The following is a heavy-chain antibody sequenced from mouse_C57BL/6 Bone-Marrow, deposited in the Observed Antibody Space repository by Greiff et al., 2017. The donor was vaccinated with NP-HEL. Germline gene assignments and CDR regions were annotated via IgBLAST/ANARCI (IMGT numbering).Heavy chain of an antibody. J-gene: IGHJ3*01. D-gene: IGHD2-5*01. CDR2: IYPRSGNT. V-gene: IGHV1-81*01. CDR1: GYTFTSYG. CDR3: ARNSNYVWFAY. Sequence: LEESGAELARPGASVKLSCKASGYTFTSYGISWVKQRTGQGLEWIGEIYPRSGNTYYNEKFKGKATLTADKSSSTAYMELRSLTSEDSAVYFCARNSNYVWFAYWGQGTLVTVSA.